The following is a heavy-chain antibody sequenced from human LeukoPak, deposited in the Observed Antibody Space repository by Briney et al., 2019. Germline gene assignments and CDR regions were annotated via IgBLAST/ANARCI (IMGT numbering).Heavy chain of an antibody. CDR2: IIPIFGTA. CDR1: GGTFSSYA. V-gene: IGHV1-69*05. Sequence: EASVKVSCKASGGTFSSYAISWVRQAPGQGLEWMGGIIPIFGTANYAQKFQGRVTITRDTSASTAYMELSSLRSEDTAVYYCARVVGATTQLDYWGQGTLVTVSS. J-gene: IGHJ4*02. CDR3: ARVVGATTQLDY. D-gene: IGHD1-26*01.